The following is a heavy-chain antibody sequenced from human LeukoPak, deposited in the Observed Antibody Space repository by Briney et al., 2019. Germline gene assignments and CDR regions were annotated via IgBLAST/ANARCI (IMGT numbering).Heavy chain of an antibody. V-gene: IGHV1-69*13. CDR3: ASLLAYCGGDCWSYYYGMDV. Sequence: SVKVSCKASGYTFTSYYMHWVRQAPGQGLEWMGGIIPIFGTANYAQKFQGRVTITADESTSTAYMELSSLRSEDTAVYYRASLLAYCGGDCWSYYYGMDVWGQGTTVTVSS. D-gene: IGHD2-21*02. CDR2: IIPIFGTA. CDR1: GYTFTSYY. J-gene: IGHJ6*02.